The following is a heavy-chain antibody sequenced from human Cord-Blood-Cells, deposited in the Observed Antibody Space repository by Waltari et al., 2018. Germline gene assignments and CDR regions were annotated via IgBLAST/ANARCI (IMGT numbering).Heavy chain of an antibody. D-gene: IGHD3-16*01. V-gene: IGHV4-38-2*02. CDR2: IYHSGST. CDR1: GYSISSGYY. J-gene: IGHJ3*02. Sequence: QVQLQESGPGLVKPSETLSLTCTVSGYSISSGYYWGWIRQPPGKGLEWIGSIYHSGSTYYNPSVKSRVTISVDTSKNQFSLKLSSVTAADTAVYYCARGGKGDAFDIWGQGTMVTVSS. CDR3: ARGGKGDAFDI.